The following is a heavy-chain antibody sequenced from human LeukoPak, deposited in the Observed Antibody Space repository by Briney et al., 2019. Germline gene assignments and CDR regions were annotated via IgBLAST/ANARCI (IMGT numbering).Heavy chain of an antibody. CDR1: GFTFSSYS. CDR2: ISSSSSYI. V-gene: IGHV3-21*01. CDR3: ARTQTPYTTSQNWFDP. J-gene: IGHJ5*02. D-gene: IGHD4-23*01. Sequence: PGGSLRLSCAASGFTFSSYSMNWVRQAPGKGLEWVSSISSSSSYIYYADSVKGRFTISRDNAKNSLYLQMNSLRAEDTAVYYCARTQTPYTTSQNWFDPWGQGTLVTVSS.